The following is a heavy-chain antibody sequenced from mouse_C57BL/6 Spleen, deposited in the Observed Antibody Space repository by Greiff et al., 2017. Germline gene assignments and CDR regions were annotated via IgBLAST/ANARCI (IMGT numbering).Heavy chain of an antibody. Sequence: QVQLQQPGAELVMPGASVKLSRKASGYTFTSYWMHWVKQRPGQGLEWIGEIDPSDSYTNYNQKFKGKSTLTVDKSSSTAYMQLSSLTSEDAAVYYCARPGTVVAGDYAMDYWGKGTSVTVSS. CDR2: IDPSDSYT. D-gene: IGHD1-1*01. J-gene: IGHJ4*01. V-gene: IGHV1-69*01. CDR1: GYTFTSYW. CDR3: ARPGTVVAGDYAMDY.